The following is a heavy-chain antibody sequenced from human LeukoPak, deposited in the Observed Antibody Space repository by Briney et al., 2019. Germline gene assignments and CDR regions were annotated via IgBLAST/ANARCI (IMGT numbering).Heavy chain of an antibody. CDR3: VRDFVGPDEY. Sequence: GGSLRLSCAASGFTVSSYWMHWVHQAPGKGLVWVSRINRDGSRIDHADSVRGRFTISRDNAKNTLYLQMNSLGVEDTAVYYCVRDFVGPDEYWGQGTQVTVSS. CDR2: INRDGSRI. D-gene: IGHD2-21*01. J-gene: IGHJ4*02. CDR1: GFTVSSYW. V-gene: IGHV3-74*01.